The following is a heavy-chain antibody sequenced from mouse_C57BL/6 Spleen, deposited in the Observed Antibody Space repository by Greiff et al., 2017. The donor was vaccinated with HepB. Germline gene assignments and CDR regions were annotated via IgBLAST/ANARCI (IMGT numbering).Heavy chain of an antibody. D-gene: IGHD2-1*01. Sequence: QVQLKESGPGLVQPSQSLSITCTVSGFSLTSYGVHWVRQSPGKGLEWLGVIWSGGSTDYNAAFISRLSISKDNSKSQVFFKMNSLQADDTAIYYCATSTVRRGYAMDYWGQGTSVTVSS. CDR2: IWSGGST. J-gene: IGHJ4*01. CDR1: GFSLTSYG. CDR3: ATSTVRRGYAMDY. V-gene: IGHV2-2*01.